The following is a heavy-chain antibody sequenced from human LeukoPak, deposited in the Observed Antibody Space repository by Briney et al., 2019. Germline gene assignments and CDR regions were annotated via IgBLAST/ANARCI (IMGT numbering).Heavy chain of an antibody. D-gene: IGHD1-20*01. Sequence: GESLKISCKCSGCSFTTYWIGWVRQMPGKGLEWMGIIYPGDSDTRYRQSFQGQVTISVDKFISTAYLQWSSLKASDTAMFYCARRSLEEGNWIYHFDYWGQGTLVTVSS. CDR2: IYPGDSDT. CDR3: ARRSLEEGNWIYHFDY. CDR1: GCSFTTYW. V-gene: IGHV5-51*01. J-gene: IGHJ4*02.